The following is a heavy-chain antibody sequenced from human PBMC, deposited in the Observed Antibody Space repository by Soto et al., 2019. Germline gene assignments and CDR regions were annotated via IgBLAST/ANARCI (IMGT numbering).Heavy chain of an antibody. D-gene: IGHD6-19*01. Sequence: EVQLEESGGGLVQPGGSLRVSCTASEFTFSGYWMHWVRQAPGKGLVWVSRINEDGSSADYADSVRGRFTISRDNAKNTLFLQMNSLRTHDTAIYYCSRVSSGWPGVDYWGPGTLFTVSS. V-gene: IGHV3-74*01. CDR3: SRVSSGWPGVDY. J-gene: IGHJ4*02. CDR2: INEDGSSA. CDR1: EFTFSGYW.